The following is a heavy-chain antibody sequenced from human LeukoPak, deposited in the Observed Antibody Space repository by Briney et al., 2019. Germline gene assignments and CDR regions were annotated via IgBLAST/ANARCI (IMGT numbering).Heavy chain of an antibody. CDR3: AKTSGLYSGSPLDY. CDR1: GLTFSSQS. CDR2: ISISRSYI. D-gene: IGHD1-26*01. J-gene: IGHJ4*02. Sequence: GGSLRLSCAASGLTFSSQSMNGVGQAAGKGRAWVSCISISRSYIYYADSVKCGFTIYKHHAKKSLYLQMNSLRAEDTAVYYCAKTSGLYSGSPLDYWGQGTLVSVSS. V-gene: IGHV3-21*01.